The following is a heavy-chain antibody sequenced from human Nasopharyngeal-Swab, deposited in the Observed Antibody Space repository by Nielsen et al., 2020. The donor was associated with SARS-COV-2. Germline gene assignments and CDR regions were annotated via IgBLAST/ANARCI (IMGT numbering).Heavy chain of an antibody. CDR2: ISSSGSTI. J-gene: IGHJ4*02. D-gene: IGHD3-9*01. CDR1: GFTFSDYY. Sequence: GESLKISCAASGFTFSDYYMSWIRQAPGKGLEWVSYISSSGSTIYYADSVKGRFTISRDNAKNSLYLQMNSLRAEDTAGYYCARYGGIQILTGYFDYWGPGTLVTVSS. V-gene: IGHV3-11*04. CDR3: ARYGGIQILTGYFDY.